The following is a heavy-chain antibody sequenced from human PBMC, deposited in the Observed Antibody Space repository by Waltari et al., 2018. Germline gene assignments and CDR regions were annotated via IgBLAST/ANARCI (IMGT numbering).Heavy chain of an antibody. V-gene: IGHV3-21*02. Sequence: EVQLVESGGGLVKPGGSLPLSCEASGFPLHRVSMTWVRQAPGKGLEWLSTIASGSDYIFYAVSVRGRFTISRDNAKNTLYLQMNSLRAEDTAVYYCARDLRVHAFDIWGQGTMVTVSS. CDR1: GFPLHRVS. J-gene: IGHJ3*02. CDR2: IASGSDYI. CDR3: ARDLRVHAFDI.